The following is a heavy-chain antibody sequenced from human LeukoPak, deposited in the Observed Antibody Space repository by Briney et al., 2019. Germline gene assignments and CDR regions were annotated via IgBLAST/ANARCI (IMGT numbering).Heavy chain of an antibody. J-gene: IGHJ6*02. D-gene: IGHD6-6*01. CDR2: IWSEGTDK. V-gene: IGHV3-33*01. CDR3: VRRIPQYNAMDV. CDR1: GFTFSRLD. Sequence: GGSLRLSCAASGFTFSRLDMHWVRQAPGKGLERVAVIWSEGTDKYYADSVRGRFTISRDNSKNTLYLQMNSLRAEDTAVYYCVRRIPQYNAMDVWGQGTTVIVSS.